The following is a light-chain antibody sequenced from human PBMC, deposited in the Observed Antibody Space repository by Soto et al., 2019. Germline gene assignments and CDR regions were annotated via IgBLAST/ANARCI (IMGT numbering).Light chain of an antibody. CDR2: DAS. J-gene: IGKJ4*01. V-gene: IGKV1-5*01. CDR3: QQYNTYPRT. Sequence: DIQMTQSPSTLSASVGDRVTITCRASQTISNWLAWYQQKPGKAPKVLIFDASTLDGGVPSRFSGRRSGTDFTLTISSLQPRDFATYYCQQYNTYPRTFGGGTKVEI. CDR1: QTISNW.